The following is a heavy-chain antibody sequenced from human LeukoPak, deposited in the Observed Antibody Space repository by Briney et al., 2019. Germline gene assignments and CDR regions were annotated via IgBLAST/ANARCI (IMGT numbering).Heavy chain of an antibody. Sequence: GGSLRLSCAASGFTFSNAWMSWVRQAPGKGLEWVGRIKSKTDGGTTDYAAPVKGRSTISRDDSKNTLYLQMNSLKTEDTAVYYCTTVRNYYDSSGYSYFQHWGQGTLVTVSS. CDR3: TTVRNYYDSSGYSYFQH. J-gene: IGHJ1*01. CDR1: GFTFSNAW. CDR2: IKSKTDGGTT. D-gene: IGHD3-22*01. V-gene: IGHV3-15*01.